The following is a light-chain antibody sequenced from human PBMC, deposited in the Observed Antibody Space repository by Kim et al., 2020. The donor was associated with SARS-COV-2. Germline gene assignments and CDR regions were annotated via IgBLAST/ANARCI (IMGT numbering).Light chain of an antibody. CDR2: RNN. J-gene: IGLJ2*01. CDR3: AAWDDSLSVL. CDR1: SSNIGSNY. V-gene: IGLV1-47*01. Sequence: ELTQPPSASGTPGQRVTISCSGSSSNIGSNYVYWYQQLPGTAPKLLIYRNNQRPSGVPDRFSGSKSGTSASLAISGLRSEDEADYYCAAWDDSLSVLFGGGTKLTVL.